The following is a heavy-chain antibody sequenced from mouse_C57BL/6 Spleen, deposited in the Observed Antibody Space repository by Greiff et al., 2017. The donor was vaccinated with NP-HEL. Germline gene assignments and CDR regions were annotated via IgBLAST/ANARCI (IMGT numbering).Heavy chain of an antibody. Sequence: QVQLKEPGAELVKPGASVKMSCKASGYTFTSYWIPWVKQRPGQGLEWIGDIYPGSGSTNYIEKFKSKATLTVDTSSSTAYMQLSSLTSEDSAVYYCARAASGWYFDGWGTGTTGTVSS. CDR3: ARAASGWYFDG. V-gene: IGHV1-55*01. CDR2: IYPGSGST. J-gene: IGHJ1*03. D-gene: IGHD4-1*01. CDR1: GYTFTSYW.